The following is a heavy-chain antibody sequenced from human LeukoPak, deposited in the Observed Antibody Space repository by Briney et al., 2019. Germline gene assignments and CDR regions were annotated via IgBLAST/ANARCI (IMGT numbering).Heavy chain of an antibody. V-gene: IGHV3-7*01. CDR2: INKDGGEK. CDR1: RFTFSNYW. Sequence: GGSLRLSCVASRFTFSNYWMTWGRHAPGKGLGRGANINKDGGEKYYMESVKGRFTISRDNAKTSLYLQMNSLTVEDTAVYYCARDPTSSWETAFDIWGQGTMVTVSS. J-gene: IGHJ3*02. CDR3: ARDPTSSWETAFDI. D-gene: IGHD1-26*01.